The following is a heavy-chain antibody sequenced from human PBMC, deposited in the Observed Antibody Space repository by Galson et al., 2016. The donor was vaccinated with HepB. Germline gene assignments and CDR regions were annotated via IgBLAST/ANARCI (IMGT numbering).Heavy chain of an antibody. CDR3: AKAQFGNYYDNNGYRQNIDI. CDR1: GFTFSSHA. Sequence: SLRLSCAASGFTFSSHAMHWVRQAPGEGLEWVAVISYDRRNKYYAESVKGRFTISRDNSKNTLYLQMNSLTAEDTALYYCAKAQFGNYYDNNGYRQNIDIWGQGTMVVVSS. D-gene: IGHD3-22*01. J-gene: IGHJ3*02. V-gene: IGHV3-30*04. CDR2: ISYDRRNK.